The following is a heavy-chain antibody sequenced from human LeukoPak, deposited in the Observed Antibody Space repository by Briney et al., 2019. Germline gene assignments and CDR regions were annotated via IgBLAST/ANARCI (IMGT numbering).Heavy chain of an antibody. J-gene: IGHJ4*02. CDR1: GFTFSSYG. CDR2: IRYDGSNK. V-gene: IGHV3-30*02. CDR3: AKDHYYYDSSGYSDY. Sequence: GGSLRLSCAASGFTFSSYGMHWVRQAPGKGLEWVAFIRYDGSNKYYADSVKGRFTISRDNSKNTLYLQMNSLRAEDTAVYYCAKDHYYYDSSGYSDYWGQGTLVTVSS. D-gene: IGHD3-22*01.